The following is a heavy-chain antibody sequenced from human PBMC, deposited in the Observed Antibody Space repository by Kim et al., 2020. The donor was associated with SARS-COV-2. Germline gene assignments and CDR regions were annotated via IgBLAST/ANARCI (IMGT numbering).Heavy chain of an antibody. CDR3: ARDQEDSSGWYLGNDL. V-gene: IGHV3-7*03. CDR1: GFTFSSYW. J-gene: IGHJ2*01. Sequence: GGSLRLSCAASGFTFSSYWMSWVRQAPGKGLEWVANIKQDGSEKYYVDSVKGRFTISRDNAKNSLYLQMNSLRAEDTAVYYCARDQEDSSGWYLGNDLWGRGTLVTVSS. D-gene: IGHD6-19*01. CDR2: IKQDGSEK.